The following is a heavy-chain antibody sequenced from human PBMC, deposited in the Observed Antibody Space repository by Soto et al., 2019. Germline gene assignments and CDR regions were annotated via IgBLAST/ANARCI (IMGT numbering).Heavy chain of an antibody. CDR2: IYYSGST. CDR1: GGSISSYY. CDR3: ARGGLLQSSGWPLAN. V-gene: IGHV4-59*01. J-gene: IGHJ4*02. D-gene: IGHD6-19*01. Sequence: SETLSLTCTVSGGSISSYYWSWIRQPPGKGLEWIGYIYYSGSTNYNPSLKSRVTISVDTSKNQFSLKLSSVTAADTAVYYCARGGLLQSSGWPLANWGQATLVTVS.